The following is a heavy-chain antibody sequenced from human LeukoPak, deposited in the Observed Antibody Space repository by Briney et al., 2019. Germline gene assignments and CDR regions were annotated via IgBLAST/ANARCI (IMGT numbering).Heavy chain of an antibody. CDR2: ISGSGGST. CDR3: AKAHIAYYDSSGYSDDAFDI. Sequence: GGSLRLSCAASGFTFSSYAMSWVRQAPGKGLECVSAISGSGGSTYYADSVKGRFNIARDNSKNTLYLQMNSLRAEDTAVYYCAKAHIAYYDSSGYSDDAFDIWGQGTMVTVSS. V-gene: IGHV3-23*01. D-gene: IGHD3-22*01. J-gene: IGHJ3*02. CDR1: GFTFSSYA.